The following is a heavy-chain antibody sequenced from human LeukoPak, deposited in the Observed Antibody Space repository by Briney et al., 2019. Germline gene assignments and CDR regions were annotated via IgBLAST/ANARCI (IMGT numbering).Heavy chain of an antibody. J-gene: IGHJ6*03. CDR3: ARRQSGYYYYMDV. CDR1: GFTFSSYW. D-gene: IGHD3-3*01. V-gene: IGHV3-7*01. CDR2: IKQDGSEK. Sequence: GGSLRLSCAASGFTFSSYWMSWVRQAPGKGLEWVANIKQDGSEKYYVDSVKGRFTISRDNAKNSLYLQMNSLRAEDTAVYYCARRQSGYYYYMDVWGKGTTVTVSS.